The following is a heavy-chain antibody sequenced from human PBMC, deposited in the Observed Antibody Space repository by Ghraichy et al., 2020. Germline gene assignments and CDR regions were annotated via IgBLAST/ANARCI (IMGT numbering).Heavy chain of an antibody. Sequence: GESLNISCKGSGYSFTSYWIGWVRQMPGKGLEWMGIIYPGDSDTRYSPSFQGQVTISADKSISTAYLQWSSLKASDTAMYYCARRRIVVVPAAGDGGWFDPWGQGTLVTVSS. V-gene: IGHV5-51*01. CDR1: GYSFTSYW. J-gene: IGHJ5*02. CDR3: ARRRIVVVPAAGDGGWFDP. D-gene: IGHD2-2*01. CDR2: IYPGDSDT.